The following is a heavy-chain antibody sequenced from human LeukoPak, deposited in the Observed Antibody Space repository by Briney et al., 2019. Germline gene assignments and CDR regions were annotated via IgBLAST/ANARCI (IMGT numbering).Heavy chain of an antibody. CDR3: ARVKDGQLGDYFDY. J-gene: IGHJ4*02. CDR2: IIPILGIA. CDR1: GGTFSSYA. V-gene: IGHV1-69*04. D-gene: IGHD7-27*01. Sequence: SVKVSCKASGGTFSSYAISWVRQAPGQGLEWMGRIIPILGIANYAQKFQGRVTITADRSTSTAYMELSSLRSEDTAVYYCARVKDGQLGDYFDYWGQGTLVTVSS.